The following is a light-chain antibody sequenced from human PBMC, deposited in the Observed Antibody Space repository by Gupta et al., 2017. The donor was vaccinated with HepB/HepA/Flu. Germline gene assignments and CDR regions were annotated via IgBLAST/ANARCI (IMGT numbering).Light chain of an antibody. CDR2: DVS. CDR1: SSDVGGYNY. J-gene: IGLJ1*01. Sequence: QSALTQPASVSGSPGQSITISCTGPSSDVGGYNYVSWYQQPPGKAPKFIIYDVSNRPSGVANRFSGSKSGTTASLTIAGLQAEDEADYFCGSYTTSTTLGVFGTGTKVTVL. CDR3: GSYTTSTTLGV. V-gene: IGLV2-14*03.